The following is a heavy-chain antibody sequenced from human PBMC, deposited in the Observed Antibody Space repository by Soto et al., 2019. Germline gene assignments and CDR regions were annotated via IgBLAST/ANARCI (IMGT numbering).Heavy chain of an antibody. D-gene: IGHD2-15*01. Sequence: LRLSCSASGFTFSSYSMNWVRQAPGKGLEWVSYISSSSSTIYYADSVKGRFTISRDNAKNSLYLQMNSLRDEDTAVYYCARDGVVVVAATPQHYYYYGMDVWGQGTTVTVSS. J-gene: IGHJ6*02. V-gene: IGHV3-48*02. CDR2: ISSSSSTI. CDR3: ARDGVVVVAATPQHYYYYGMDV. CDR1: GFTFSSYS.